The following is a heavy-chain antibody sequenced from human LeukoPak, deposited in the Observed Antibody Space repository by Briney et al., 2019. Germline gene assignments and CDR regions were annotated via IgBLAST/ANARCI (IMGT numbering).Heavy chain of an antibody. Sequence: SETLSLTCTVSGGSISSYYWSWIRQPPGKGLEWIGYIYYSGSTNYNPSLKSRVTISVDTSKNQFSLKLSSVTAADTAVYYCARSTTLGSSSWCPYRRPRGYFDYWGQGTLVTVSS. CDR2: IYYSGST. V-gene: IGHV4-59*12. CDR1: GGSISSYY. CDR3: ARSTTLGSSSWCPYRRPRGYFDY. D-gene: IGHD6-13*01. J-gene: IGHJ4*02.